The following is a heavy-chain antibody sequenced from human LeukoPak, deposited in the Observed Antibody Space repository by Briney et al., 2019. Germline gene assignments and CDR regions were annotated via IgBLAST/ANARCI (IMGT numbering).Heavy chain of an antibody. V-gene: IGHV4-34*01. Sequence: SETLSLTCAAYGGSFSGYYWSWIRQPPGKGLEWIGEINHSGSTNYNPSLKSRVTISVDTSKNQFSLKLSSVTAADTAVYYCASRGIVATDVRYWGQGTLVTVSS. CDR3: ASRGIVATDVRY. J-gene: IGHJ4*02. D-gene: IGHD5-12*01. CDR2: INHSGST. CDR1: GGSFSGYY.